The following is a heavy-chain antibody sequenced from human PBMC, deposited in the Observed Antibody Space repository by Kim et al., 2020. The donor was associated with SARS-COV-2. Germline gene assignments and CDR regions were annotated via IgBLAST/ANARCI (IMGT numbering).Heavy chain of an antibody. Sequence: YYGDSVNGRLTNSREPSRNTVYMQMNSLRAEDTAVYYCAKDVWDYSGMDAWGPGTTVTVSS. CDR3: AKDVWDYSGMDA. D-gene: IGHD1-26*01. V-gene: IGHV3-23*01. J-gene: IGHJ6*01.